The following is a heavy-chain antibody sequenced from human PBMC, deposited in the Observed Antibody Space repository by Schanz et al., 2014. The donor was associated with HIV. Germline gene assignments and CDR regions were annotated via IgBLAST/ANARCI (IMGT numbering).Heavy chain of an antibody. V-gene: IGHV1-46*01. CDR3: ARAPYTSGWYGVDY. CDR2: TNPIGGST. D-gene: IGHD6-19*01. Sequence: QVQLVQSGAEVRKPGASVTVSCKASGYTFTSHYIHWVRQAPGQGFEWMAITNPIGGSTSYAQRLQGRVTMTRDTSTSTVYMELSSLRSEDTAVYYCARAPYTSGWYGVDYWGQGTLVSVSS. J-gene: IGHJ4*02. CDR1: GYTFTSHY.